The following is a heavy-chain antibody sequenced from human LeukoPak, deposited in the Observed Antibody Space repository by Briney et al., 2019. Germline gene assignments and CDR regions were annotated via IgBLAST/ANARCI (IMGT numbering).Heavy chain of an antibody. D-gene: IGHD3-3*01. Sequence: GASVKVSCKASGYTFTGYYMHWVRQAPGQGLEWMGWINPNSGGTNYAQKFQGRVTMTRDTSISTAYMELSRLRSDDTAVYYCARRFLEWSYAFDIWGQGTVVTVSS. J-gene: IGHJ3*02. CDR3: ARRFLEWSYAFDI. CDR1: GYTFTGYY. CDR2: INPNSGGT. V-gene: IGHV1-2*02.